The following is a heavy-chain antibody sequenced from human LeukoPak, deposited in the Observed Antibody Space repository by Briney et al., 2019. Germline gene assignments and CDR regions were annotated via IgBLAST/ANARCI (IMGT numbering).Heavy chain of an antibody. D-gene: IGHD6-6*01. CDR1: GYTFTSYG. V-gene: IGHV1-18*01. Sequence: ASVKVSCKASGYTFTSYGISWERQAPGQGLEWMGWISAYNGNTNYAQKLQGRVTMTTDTSTSTAYMELRSLRSDDTAVYYCARLAARGGVFGSWGQGTLVTVSS. CDR2: ISAYNGNT. CDR3: ARLAARGGVFGS. J-gene: IGHJ5*02.